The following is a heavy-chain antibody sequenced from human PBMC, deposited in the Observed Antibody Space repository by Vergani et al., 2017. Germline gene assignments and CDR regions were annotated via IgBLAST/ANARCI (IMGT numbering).Heavy chain of an antibody. CDR2: INPNSGGT. CDR3: ARVTVTIFAGPHDY. CDR1: GYTFTGYY. Sequence: QVQLVQSGAEVKKPGASVKVSCKASGYTFTGYYMHWVRQAPGQGLEWMGWINPNSGGTNYAQKFQGRVTMTRDTSTSTAFMELRSLRSDDTAVYYCARVTVTIFAGPHDYWGQGTLVTVSS. V-gene: IGHV1-2*02. D-gene: IGHD3-3*01. J-gene: IGHJ4*02.